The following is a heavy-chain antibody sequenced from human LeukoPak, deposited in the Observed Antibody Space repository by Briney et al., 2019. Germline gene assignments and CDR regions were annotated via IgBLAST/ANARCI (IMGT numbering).Heavy chain of an antibody. CDR2: ISYDGSNK. Sequence: GGSLRLSCAASGFTFSSYGMHWVRQAPGKGLEWVAVISYDGSNKYYADSVKGRFTISRENSKNTLYLQMNSLRAEDTAVYYCATSGGSYWSWGQGTLVTVSS. D-gene: IGHD1-26*01. CDR3: ATSGGSYWS. CDR1: GFTFSSYG. V-gene: IGHV3-30*03. J-gene: IGHJ5*02.